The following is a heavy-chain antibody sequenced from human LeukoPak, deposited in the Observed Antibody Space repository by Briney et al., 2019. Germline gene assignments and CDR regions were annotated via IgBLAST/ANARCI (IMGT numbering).Heavy chain of an antibody. CDR3: ARIIVGATYWFDP. CDR2: IYYSGST. V-gene: IGHV4-39*01. Sequence: RTSETLSLTCTVSGGSISSSSYYWGWIRQPPGKGLEWIGSIYYSGSTYYNPSLKSRVTISVDTSKNQFSLKLSSVTAADTAVYYCARIIVGATYWFDPWGQGTLVTVSS. J-gene: IGHJ5*02. CDR1: GGSISSSSYY. D-gene: IGHD1-26*01.